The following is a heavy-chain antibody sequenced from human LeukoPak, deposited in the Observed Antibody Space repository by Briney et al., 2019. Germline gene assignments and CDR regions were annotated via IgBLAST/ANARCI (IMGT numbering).Heavy chain of an antibody. CDR2: INPDSGGT. CDR1: GYTFTGYY. Sequence: ASVKVSCKASGYTFTGYYIHWVRQAPGQGREWMGWINPDSGGTNYAQKFQGRVTMTRDTSIRTAYMELSRLRSDDTAVYYCARVLFYSSGNKSNRVDYWGQGTLVTVSS. V-gene: IGHV1-2*02. D-gene: IGHD6-19*01. CDR3: ARVLFYSSGNKSNRVDY. J-gene: IGHJ4*02.